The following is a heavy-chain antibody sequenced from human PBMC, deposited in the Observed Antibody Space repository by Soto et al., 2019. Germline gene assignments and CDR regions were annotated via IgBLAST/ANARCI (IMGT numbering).Heavy chain of an antibody. Sequence: GASVKVSCKASGYTFTSYGISWVRQAPGQGLEWMGWISAYNGNTNYAQKLQGRVTMTTDTSTSTAYMELRSLRSDDTAVYYCASGATRYFEWLYDYWGQGTLVTVSS. V-gene: IGHV1-18*01. CDR2: ISAYNGNT. CDR1: GYTFTSYG. J-gene: IGHJ4*02. CDR3: ASGATRYFEWLYDY. D-gene: IGHD3-9*01.